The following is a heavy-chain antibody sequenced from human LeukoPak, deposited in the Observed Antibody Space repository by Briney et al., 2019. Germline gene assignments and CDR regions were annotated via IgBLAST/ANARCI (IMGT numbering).Heavy chain of an antibody. CDR2: MNPNSGNT. D-gene: IGHD2-2*02. Sequence: ASVKVSCKASGYTFTGYYMHWVRQAPGQGLEWMGWMNPNSGNTGYAQKFQGRVTITRNTSISTAYMELSSLRSEDTAVYYCARGPEYCSSTSCYNHNWFDPWGQGTLVTVSS. V-gene: IGHV1-8*03. CDR1: GYTFTGYY. J-gene: IGHJ5*02. CDR3: ARGPEYCSSTSCYNHNWFDP.